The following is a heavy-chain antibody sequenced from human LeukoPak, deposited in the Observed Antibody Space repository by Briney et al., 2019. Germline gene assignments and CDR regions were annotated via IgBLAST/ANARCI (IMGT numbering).Heavy chain of an antibody. Sequence: GGPLRLSCAASGFTFSIHGMNWVRQAPGKGLEWVSYIINSGGTVYYTDSVQGRFTISRDNARNSLFLQMNSLRDEDTAVYYCARVGRGVYGMDVWGQGTTVTVSS. V-gene: IGHV3-48*02. D-gene: IGHD3-10*01. CDR2: IINSGGTV. CDR1: GFTFSIHG. CDR3: ARVGRGVYGMDV. J-gene: IGHJ6*02.